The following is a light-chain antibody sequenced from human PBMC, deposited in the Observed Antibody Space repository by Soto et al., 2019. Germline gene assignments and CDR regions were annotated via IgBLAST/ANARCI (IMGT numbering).Light chain of an antibody. CDR3: QQYGSSPIT. J-gene: IGKJ5*01. V-gene: IGKV3-20*01. Sequence: EVVLTQSPGTLSLSPGERATVSCRASQSVSSYLAWYQQKPGQAPRLLIYDASNRATGIPDRISGSGSGTDFTLTISRLEPEDFAVYYCQQYGSSPITFGQGTRLEI. CDR1: QSVSSY. CDR2: DAS.